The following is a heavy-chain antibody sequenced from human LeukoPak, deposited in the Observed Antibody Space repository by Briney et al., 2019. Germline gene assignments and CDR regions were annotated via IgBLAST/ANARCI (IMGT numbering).Heavy chain of an antibody. CDR2: ISAYNGNT. J-gene: IGHJ3*02. CDR3: AGDSSGSSWYDDAFDI. D-gene: IGHD6-13*01. CDR1: GYTFTSYG. V-gene: IGHV1-18*04. Sequence: GASVRVSCKASGYTFTSYGISWVRQAPGQGLEWMGWISAYNGNTNYAQKLQGRVTMTTDTSTSTAYMELRSLRSDDTAVYYCAGDSSGSSWYDDAFDIWGQGTMVTVSS.